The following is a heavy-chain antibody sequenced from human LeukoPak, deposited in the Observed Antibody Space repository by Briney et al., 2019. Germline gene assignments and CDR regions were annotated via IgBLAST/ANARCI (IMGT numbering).Heavy chain of an antibody. V-gene: IGHV3-53*01. J-gene: IGHJ6*02. CDR2: IYSGGST. CDR1: GFTISSNY. CDR3: ARDRDYYGMDV. Sequence: PGGSLRLSCAASGFTISSNYMSWVRQAPGKGLEWVSVIYSGGSTYYADSVKGRFTISRDNSKNTLYLQMNSLSAEDTAVYYCARDRDYYGMDVWSQGTTVTVSS. D-gene: IGHD3-10*01.